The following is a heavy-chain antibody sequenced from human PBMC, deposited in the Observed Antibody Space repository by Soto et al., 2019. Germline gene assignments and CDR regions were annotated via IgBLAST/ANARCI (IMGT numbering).Heavy chain of an antibody. J-gene: IGHJ4*02. CDR2: IYYSGST. CDR3: ARDRPHYGIDY. CDR1: GGSISSGGYY. D-gene: IGHD3-10*01. Sequence: SETLSLTCTVSGGSISSGGYYWSWIRQHPGKGLEWIGYIYYSGSTYYNPSLKSRVTISVDTSKNQFSLKLSSVTAADTAVYYCARDRPHYGIDYWGQGTLVTVSS. V-gene: IGHV4-31*03.